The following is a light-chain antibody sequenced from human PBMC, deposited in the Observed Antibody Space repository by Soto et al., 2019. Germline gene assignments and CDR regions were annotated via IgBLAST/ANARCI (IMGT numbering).Light chain of an antibody. CDR3: AAWDDGLNAYV. CDR1: SSNIGNNA. J-gene: IGLJ1*01. CDR2: YDD. Sequence: QSVLTQPPSVSEAPRQRVTISCSGSSSNIGNNAVIWYQQLPGKAPKLLIYYDDLLPSGVSDRFSGSKPGTSASLAISGLQSEDEADYYCAAWDDGLNAYVFGTGTKVT. V-gene: IGLV1-36*01.